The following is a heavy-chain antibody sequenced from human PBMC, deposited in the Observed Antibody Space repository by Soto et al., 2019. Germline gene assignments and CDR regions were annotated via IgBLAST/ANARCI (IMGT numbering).Heavy chain of an antibody. CDR1: GFAFSDCA. J-gene: IGHJ4*02. CDR2: ISRSGVNT. Sequence: EVRLLESGGGWVQPGGSLRLSCAASGFAFSDCAMSWVRQAPGKGLEWVSAISRSGVNTYYADSVKGRFTVSRDNSRNTLHLLMNSLRADDTAVYFCAKDGSPDFSHGTTYYFDYWGQGTLVTVSS. D-gene: IGHD1-7*01. V-gene: IGHV3-23*01. CDR3: AKDGSPDFSHGTTYYFDY.